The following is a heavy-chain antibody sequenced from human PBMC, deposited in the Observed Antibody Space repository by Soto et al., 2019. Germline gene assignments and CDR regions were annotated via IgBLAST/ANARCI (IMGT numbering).Heavy chain of an antibody. CDR3: AATLHSSGYYFPDDAFDI. V-gene: IGHV1-58*01. J-gene: IGHJ3*02. Sequence: QMQLVQSGPEVKKPGTSVKVSCKASGFTFTSSAVQWVRQARGQRLEGMGGIVVGSGNTNYAQKFQERVTITRDMSTSTAYMELSSLRSEDTAVYYCAATLHSSGYYFPDDAFDIWGQGTMVTVSS. CDR1: GFTFTSSA. D-gene: IGHD3-22*01. CDR2: IVVGSGNT.